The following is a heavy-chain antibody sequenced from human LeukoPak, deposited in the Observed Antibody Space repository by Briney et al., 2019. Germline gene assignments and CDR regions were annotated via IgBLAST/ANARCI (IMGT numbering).Heavy chain of an antibody. V-gene: IGHV3-74*01. Sequence: PGGSLRLSCAASGYTFSSYWMHWVRQAPGKGLFGVPRIISDASSTLYADSVKGRFTISRDNTKNTLYPQMNSLTVEDTGVYYCTRGPLGTGEIDYWGQGTLVTVSS. CDR3: TRGPLGTGEIDY. CDR1: GYTFSSYW. CDR2: IISDASST. D-gene: IGHD7-27*01. J-gene: IGHJ4*02.